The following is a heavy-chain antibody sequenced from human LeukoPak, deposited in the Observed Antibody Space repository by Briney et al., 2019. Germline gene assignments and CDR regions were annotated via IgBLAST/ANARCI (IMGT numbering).Heavy chain of an antibody. D-gene: IGHD3-22*01. CDR1: GLTFSTYW. CDR3: ARAPSEIGGYYPEYFRH. CDR2: KSDGST. V-gene: IGHV3-74*01. Sequence: GGSLRLSCAASGLTFSTYWMHWVRQAPGKGLVWVSRKSDGSTNYADSVKGRFTISRDNAKNTVSLQMNSLRPEDTGVYYCARAPSEIGGYYPEYFRHWGQGTLVTVSS. J-gene: IGHJ1*01.